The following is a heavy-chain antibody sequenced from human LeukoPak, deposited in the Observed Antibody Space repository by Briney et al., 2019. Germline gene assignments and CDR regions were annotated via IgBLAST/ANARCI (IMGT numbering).Heavy chain of an antibody. D-gene: IGHD2-15*01. CDR3: ARSCSGGSCPWGMDV. J-gene: IGHJ6*02. CDR1: GYTFTNYW. V-gene: IGHV5-51*01. Sequence: GESLKISCKGSGYTFTNYWIGWVRQMPGKGLEWMGIIYPGDSDTRYSPSFQGQVTMSADKSITTAYLQWSSLKASDTAKYYCARSCSGGSCPWGMDVWGQGTTVTVSS. CDR2: IYPGDSDT.